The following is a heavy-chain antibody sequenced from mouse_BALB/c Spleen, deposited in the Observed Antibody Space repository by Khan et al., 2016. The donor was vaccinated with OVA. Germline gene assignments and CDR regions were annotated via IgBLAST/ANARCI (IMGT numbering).Heavy chain of an antibody. D-gene: IGHD1-1*02. J-gene: IGHJ3*01. V-gene: IGHV1-54*01. CDR2: INPGGGDT. CDR1: GYAFTDFL. CDR3: ARGGYGSWAD. Sequence: QVQLQQSGAELVRPGTSVKVSCKASGYAFTDFLIEWLQQRPGQGLEWIGLINPGGGDTNYNEKFKGKATLTANKSSSTAHLQLSSLTSDDSAVCCCARGGYGSWADWGQGTLVTVSA.